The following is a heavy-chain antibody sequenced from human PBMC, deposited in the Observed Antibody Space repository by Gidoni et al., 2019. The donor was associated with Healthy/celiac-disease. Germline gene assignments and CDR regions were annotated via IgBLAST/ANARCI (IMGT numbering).Heavy chain of an antibody. CDR2: INHSGST. CDR1: GGSFSGYY. J-gene: IGHJ4*02. Sequence: QVQLQQWGAGLLKPSETLSLTCAVYGGSFSGYYWSWIRQPPGKGLEWIGEINHSGSTNYNPSLKSRVTISVDTSKNQFSLKLSSVTAADTAVYYCARGEGYSSGWRHDYWGQGTLVTVSS. CDR3: ARGEGYSSGWRHDY. V-gene: IGHV4-34*01. D-gene: IGHD6-19*01.